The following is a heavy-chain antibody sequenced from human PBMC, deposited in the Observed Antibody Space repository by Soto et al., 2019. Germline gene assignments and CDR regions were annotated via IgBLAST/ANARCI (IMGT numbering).Heavy chain of an antibody. D-gene: IGHD3-10*01. CDR1: GYTLTELS. CDR3: ATDSYYYGSGSYYFDY. Sequence: ASVKVSCKVSGYTLTELSMHWVRQAPGKGLEWMGGFDPEDGETIYAQKFQGRVTMTEDTSTDAAYMELSSLRSEDTAVYYCATDSYYYGSGSYYFDYWGQGTLVTVSS. V-gene: IGHV1-24*01. CDR2: FDPEDGET. J-gene: IGHJ4*02.